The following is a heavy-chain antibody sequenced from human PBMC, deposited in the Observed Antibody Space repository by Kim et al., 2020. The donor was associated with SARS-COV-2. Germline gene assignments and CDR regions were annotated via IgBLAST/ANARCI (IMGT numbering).Heavy chain of an antibody. CDR3: ARDQAHYDYVCGSYRLPEAFDI. Sequence: SETLSLTCTVSGGSVSSGSYYWSWIRQPPGKGLEWIGYIYYSGSTNYNPSLKSRVTISVDTSKNQFSLKLSSVTAADTAVYYCARDQAHYDYVCGSYRLPEAFDIWGQGTMVTVSS. D-gene: IGHD3-16*02. CDR2: IYYSGST. V-gene: IGHV4-61*01. J-gene: IGHJ3*02. CDR1: GGSVSSGSYY.